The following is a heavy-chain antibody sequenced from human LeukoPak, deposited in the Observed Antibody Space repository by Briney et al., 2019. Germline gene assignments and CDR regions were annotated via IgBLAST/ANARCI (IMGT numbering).Heavy chain of an antibody. J-gene: IGHJ4*02. CDR1: GYAFNVYY. Sequence: ASVKVSCKASGYAFNVYYIHWVRQAPGQGLEWLGWINPNSGATNYAQKFQGRVTLTRDTSITTAYMELSRLRSDDTAIYYCVRENWHYDYWGQGTLATVSS. CDR3: VRENWHYDY. CDR2: INPNSGAT. D-gene: IGHD1-7*01. V-gene: IGHV1-2*02.